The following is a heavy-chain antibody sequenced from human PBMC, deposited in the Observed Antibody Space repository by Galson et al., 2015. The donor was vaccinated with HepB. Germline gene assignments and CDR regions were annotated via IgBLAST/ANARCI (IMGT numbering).Heavy chain of an antibody. J-gene: IGHJ5*02. CDR1: GGTFSSYA. CDR3: AREEGEVGATTWFDP. V-gene: IGHV1-69*13. Sequence: SVKVSCKASGGTFSSYAISWVRQAPGQGLEWMGGIIPIFGIANYAQKFQGRVTITADESTSTAYMELSSLRSEDTAVYYCAREEGEVGATTWFDPWGQGTLVTVSS. D-gene: IGHD1-26*01. CDR2: IIPIFGIA.